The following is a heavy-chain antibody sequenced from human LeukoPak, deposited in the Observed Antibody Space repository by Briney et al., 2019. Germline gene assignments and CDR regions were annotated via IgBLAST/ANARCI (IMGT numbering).Heavy chain of an antibody. CDR3: ARGQTKCLGH. V-gene: IGHV1-46*01. J-gene: IGHJ4*02. Sequence: ASVKVSCKASGYTFTNYFMHWVRQAPGQGLEWMGVINPIGGCTTYAQRFQGRVTMTRDTSTSTVHMELSSLRSEDTAVYYCARGQTKCLGHWGQGTLVTVSS. CDR2: INPIGGCT. CDR1: GYTFTNYF. D-gene: IGHD7-27*01.